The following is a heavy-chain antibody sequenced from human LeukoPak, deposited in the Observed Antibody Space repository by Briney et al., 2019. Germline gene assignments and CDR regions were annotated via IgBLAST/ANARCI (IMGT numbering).Heavy chain of an antibody. CDR1: GGSLSSGDYY. V-gene: IGHV4-31*03. D-gene: IGHD2-2*01. CDR3: AKYTTTSRKVGFDP. CDR2: IYYSGST. J-gene: IGHJ5*01. Sequence: SQTLSLTCTVSGGSLSSGDYYWSWIRQLPGKGLEWIGYIYYSGSTYYNPSLKSRLTMSVDTAKNQFSLRLRSVTAADTAVYYCAKYTTTSRKVGFDPWGQGTLITVSS.